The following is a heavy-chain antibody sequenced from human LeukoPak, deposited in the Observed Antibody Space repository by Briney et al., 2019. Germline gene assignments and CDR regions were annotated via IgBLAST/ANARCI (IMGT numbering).Heavy chain of an antibody. J-gene: IGHJ3*02. Sequence: PGGSLRLSCAASGFTFSSYAMSWVRQAPGKGLGWVSAISGSGGSTYYADSVKGRFTISRDNSKNTLYLQMNSLRAEDTAVYYCAKDTEVCSSTSCAPDAFDIWGQGTMVTVSS. D-gene: IGHD2-2*01. CDR1: GFTFSSYA. CDR3: AKDTEVCSSTSCAPDAFDI. V-gene: IGHV3-23*01. CDR2: ISGSGGST.